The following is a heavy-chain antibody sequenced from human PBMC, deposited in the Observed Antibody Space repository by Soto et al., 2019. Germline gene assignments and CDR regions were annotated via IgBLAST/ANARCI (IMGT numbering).Heavy chain of an antibody. Sequence: PGGALRLSCAASGFTFSSYSMNWVRQAPGKGLEWVSSISSSSSYIYYADSVKGRITISRDNAKNSLYMQMNSLSAEDTAVYFCARDQPGYSYGYGLGYWGQGTLVTDSS. J-gene: IGHJ4*02. D-gene: IGHD5-18*01. CDR3: ARDQPGYSYGYGLGY. CDR1: GFTFSSYS. CDR2: ISSSSSYI. V-gene: IGHV3-21*01.